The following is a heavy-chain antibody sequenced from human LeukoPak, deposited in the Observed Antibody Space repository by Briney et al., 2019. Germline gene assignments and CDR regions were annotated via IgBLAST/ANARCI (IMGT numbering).Heavy chain of an antibody. Sequence: GESLKISCKGSGYSFTTYWIGWVRQMPGKGLEWMGIIYPGDSDTRYSPSFQGQVTISADESISTAYLQWSSLKASDTAMYYCARHTSNYCSDGSCSFQYFDYWGQGTLVTVSS. CDR3: ARHTSNYCSDGSCSFQYFDY. D-gene: IGHD2-15*01. J-gene: IGHJ4*02. CDR2: IYPGDSDT. V-gene: IGHV5-51*01. CDR1: GYSFTTYW.